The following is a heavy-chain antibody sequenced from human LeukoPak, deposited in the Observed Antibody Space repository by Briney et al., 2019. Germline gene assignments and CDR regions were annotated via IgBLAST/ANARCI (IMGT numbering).Heavy chain of an antibody. CDR3: ARRYSNGWYFDY. CDR1: GGSISSYY. V-gene: IGHV4-59*01. J-gene: IGHJ4*02. CDR2: IYYSGST. Sequence: SETLSLTCAVSGGSISSYYWCWIRQPPGKGLEWIGYIYYSGSTNYNPTLKSRVTISVDTSKNQFSLKLSSVTAADTAVYYCARRYSNGWYFDYWGQGTLVTVSS. D-gene: IGHD6-19*01.